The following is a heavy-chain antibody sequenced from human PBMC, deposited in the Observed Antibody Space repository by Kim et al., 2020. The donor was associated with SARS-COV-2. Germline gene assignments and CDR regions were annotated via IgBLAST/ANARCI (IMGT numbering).Heavy chain of an antibody. D-gene: IGHD2-2*02. J-gene: IGHJ6*02. V-gene: IGHV3-33*01. CDR1: GFTFSSYG. Sequence: GGSLRLSCAASGFTFSSYGMHWVRQAPGKGLEWVAVIWYDGSNKYYADSVKGRFTISRDNSKNTLYLQMNSLRAEDTAVYYCARMAIPIRFAPHHYYYGMDVWGQGTTVTVSS. CDR3: ARMAIPIRFAPHHYYYGMDV. CDR2: IWYDGSNK.